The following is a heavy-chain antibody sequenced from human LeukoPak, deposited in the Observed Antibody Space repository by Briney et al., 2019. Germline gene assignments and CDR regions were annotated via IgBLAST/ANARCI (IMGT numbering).Heavy chain of an antibody. J-gene: IGHJ4*02. V-gene: IGHV3-73*01. CDR1: GFTFSDSP. Sequence: PGGSLRLSCAASGFTFSDSPMHWVRQASGKGLEWVGRIRSKANNYATAYAASVKGRFTISRDDSKNTAYLQVNSLITEDTAVYYCATRLEHWGQGTLVTVSS. CDR3: ATRLEH. CDR2: IRSKANNYAT. D-gene: IGHD4-11*01.